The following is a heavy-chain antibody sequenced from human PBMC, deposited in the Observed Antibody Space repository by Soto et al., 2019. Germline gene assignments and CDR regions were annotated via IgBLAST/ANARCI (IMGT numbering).Heavy chain of an antibody. V-gene: IGHV1-69-2*01. J-gene: IGHJ4*02. CDR3: ATVETTGTTPFDS. Sequence: EVQLVQSGAEVKKPGTTVKISCKASGYTFTVYYIHWVQQAPGKGLKWMGLVDPEDGETIYAEKFQGRVTMTADTSTDTAYMELSSLRSEGTAVYYCATVETTGTTPFDSWGQGTLVTVSS. CDR1: GYTFTVYY. D-gene: IGHD1-1*01. CDR2: VDPEDGET.